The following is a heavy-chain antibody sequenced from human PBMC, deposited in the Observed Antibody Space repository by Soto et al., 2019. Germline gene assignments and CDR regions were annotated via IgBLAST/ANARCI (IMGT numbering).Heavy chain of an antibody. D-gene: IGHD3-16*01. Sequence: SETLSLTCAVYGGYFRGYYWSWISQPPGKGLEWIGEINHSGSTNYNPSLKSRVTISVDTSKNQFSLKLSSVTAADTAVYYCARGGGERSNWGYWGQGTLVTVSS. J-gene: IGHJ4*02. CDR2: INHSGST. V-gene: IGHV4-34*01. CDR1: GGYFRGYY. CDR3: ARGGGERSNWGY.